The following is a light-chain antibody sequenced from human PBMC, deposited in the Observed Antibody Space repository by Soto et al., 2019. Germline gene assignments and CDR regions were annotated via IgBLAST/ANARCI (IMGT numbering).Light chain of an antibody. Sequence: EIVLTQSPGTLSLSPGERATLSCRTSQSVSSNYLAWYQQKPGQAPRLLIYSASSRATGIPDRFSASGTGTDFTLTISKLEPEDSAVYYCQQYSASPRTFGQGTKVDIK. V-gene: IGKV3-20*01. CDR3: QQYSASPRT. J-gene: IGKJ1*01. CDR1: QSVSSNY. CDR2: SAS.